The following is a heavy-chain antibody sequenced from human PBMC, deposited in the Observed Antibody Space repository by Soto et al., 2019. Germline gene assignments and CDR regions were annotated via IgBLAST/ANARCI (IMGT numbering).Heavy chain of an antibody. D-gene: IGHD3-3*01. CDR2: ISWNSGSI. J-gene: IGHJ4*02. Sequence: EVQLVESGGGLVQPGRSLRLSCAASGFTFDDYAMHWVRQAPGKGLEWVSGISWNSGSIGYADSVKGRFTISRDNAKNSLYLQMNSLRAEDTALYYCAKVHTIFGVGYYFDYWGQGTLVTVSS. V-gene: IGHV3-9*01. CDR1: GFTFDDYA. CDR3: AKVHTIFGVGYYFDY.